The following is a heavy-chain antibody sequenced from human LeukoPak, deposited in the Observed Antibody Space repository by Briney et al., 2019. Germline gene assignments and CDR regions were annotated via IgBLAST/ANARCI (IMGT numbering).Heavy chain of an antibody. V-gene: IGHV3-21*04. Sequence: GGSLRPSCAASGFTFSNYNINWVRQAPGKGLEWVSSISGSSSYIYYADSVKGRFTISRDNSKNTLYLQMNSLRAEDTAVYYCAKCGWWDLGIDYWGQGTLVTVSS. CDR2: ISGSSSYI. D-gene: IGHD2-8*02. J-gene: IGHJ4*02. CDR1: GFTFSNYN. CDR3: AKCGWWDLGIDY.